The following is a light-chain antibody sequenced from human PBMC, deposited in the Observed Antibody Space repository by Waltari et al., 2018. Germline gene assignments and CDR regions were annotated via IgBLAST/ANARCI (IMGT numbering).Light chain of an antibody. CDR2: DND. CDR3: GAWDSSLGGWV. Sequence: QPVLTQPPSVSAAPGQRVTISCSGRNSNIGNGYGSWYQHLPGTAPKPLIYDNDNRPSGIPDRFSGSKSGTSATLGITGLQTGDEADYYCGAWDSSLGGWVFGGGTKLAVL. V-gene: IGLV1-51*01. J-gene: IGLJ3*02. CDR1: NSNIGNGY.